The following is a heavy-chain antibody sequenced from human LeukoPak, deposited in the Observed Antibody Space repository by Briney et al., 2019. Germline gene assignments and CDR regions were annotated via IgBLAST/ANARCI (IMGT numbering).Heavy chain of an antibody. CDR1: GFTFSSYS. Sequence: RGSLRLSCAASGFTFSSYSMNWVRQAPGKGLEWVSSISSSSSYIYYADSVKGRFTISRDNAKNSLYLQMNSLRAEDTAVYYCAREAPGAFDIWGQGTTVTVSS. CDR3: AREAPGAFDI. CDR2: ISSSSSYI. J-gene: IGHJ3*02. V-gene: IGHV3-21*01.